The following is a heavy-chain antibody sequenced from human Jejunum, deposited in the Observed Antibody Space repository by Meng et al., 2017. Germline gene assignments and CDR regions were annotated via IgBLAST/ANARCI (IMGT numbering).Heavy chain of an antibody. D-gene: IGHD2-15*01. CDR2: INQDESEK. CDR3: ARDPGYGSFDI. Sequence: GECLKISCVASGFSFSSYWMSWVRQSPGKGLELVANINQDESEKSYVDSVKGRFTISRDNAKNSFYLQMNTLRAEDTALYYCARDPGYGSFDIWGQGTMVTVSS. J-gene: IGHJ3*02. V-gene: IGHV3-7*01. CDR1: GFSFSSYW.